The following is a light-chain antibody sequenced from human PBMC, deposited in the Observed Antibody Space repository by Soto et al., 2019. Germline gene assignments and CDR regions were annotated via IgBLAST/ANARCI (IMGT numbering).Light chain of an antibody. CDR2: DAS. CDR1: QSVNSWY. CDR3: QQYNYSPTT. Sequence: EIVLTQSPGTLSLSPGERATLSCRASQSVNSWYLAWYQQKPGQAPRLLIYDASSRATGIPDRFSGRGSGTDFTLTISGLEPEDFAVYYCQQYNYSPTTFGQGTKVEIK. J-gene: IGKJ1*01. V-gene: IGKV3-20*01.